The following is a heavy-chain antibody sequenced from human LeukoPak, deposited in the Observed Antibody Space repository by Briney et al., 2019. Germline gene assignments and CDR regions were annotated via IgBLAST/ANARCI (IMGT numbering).Heavy chain of an antibody. CDR3: ARKDCSGGSCYSNWFDP. CDR2: MNPNSGNT. D-gene: IGHD2-15*01. Sequence: ASVKVSCKAFGDTFTSYDINWVRQATGQGLEWMGWMNPNSGNTGYAQKFQGRVTITRNTSISTAYMELSSLRSEDTAVYYCARKDCSGGSCYSNWFDPWGQETLVTVSS. J-gene: IGHJ5*02. CDR1: GDTFTSYD. V-gene: IGHV1-8*03.